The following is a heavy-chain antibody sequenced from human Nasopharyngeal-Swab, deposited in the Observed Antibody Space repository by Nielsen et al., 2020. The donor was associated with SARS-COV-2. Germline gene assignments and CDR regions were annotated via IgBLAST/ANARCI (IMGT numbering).Heavy chain of an antibody. D-gene: IGHD4-17*01. Sequence: VRQAPGKGLEWVSAISGSGGSTYYADSVKGRFTISRDNSKNTLYLQMNSLRAEDTAVYYCAKVGAYGDYHPRWVDWGQGTLVTVSS. V-gene: IGHV3-23*01. J-gene: IGHJ4*02. CDR3: AKVGAYGDYHPRWVD. CDR2: ISGSGGST.